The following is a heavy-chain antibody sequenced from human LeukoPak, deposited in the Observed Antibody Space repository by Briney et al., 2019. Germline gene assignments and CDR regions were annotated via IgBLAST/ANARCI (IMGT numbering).Heavy chain of an antibody. CDR1: GFTFSSYS. V-gene: IGHV3-21*01. Sequence: GGSLRLSCAASGFTFSSYSMNWVRQAPGKGLEWVSSISSSGSNIYYADSVKGGFTTSRENEKKSLYMQRNRLRAEETAVYYCARGGLRYLDLDAFDIWGQGTMVTVSS. CDR2: ISSSGSNI. J-gene: IGHJ3*02. CDR3: ARGGLRYLDLDAFDI. D-gene: IGHD3-3*01.